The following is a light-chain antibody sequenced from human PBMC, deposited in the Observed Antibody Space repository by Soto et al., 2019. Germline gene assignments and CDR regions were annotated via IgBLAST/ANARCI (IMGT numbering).Light chain of an antibody. CDR2: VGTGGIVG. CDR3: GADHGSGSNFVV. J-gene: IGLJ2*01. Sequence: QLVLTQPPSASASQGASVTLTCTLSSGYSNYKVDWYQQRPGKGPRFVMRVGTGGIVGSKGDGIPDRFSVLGSGLNRYLTIKNIQEEDESDYHCGADHGSGSNFVVFGGGTKVTVL. CDR1: SGYSNYK. V-gene: IGLV9-49*01.